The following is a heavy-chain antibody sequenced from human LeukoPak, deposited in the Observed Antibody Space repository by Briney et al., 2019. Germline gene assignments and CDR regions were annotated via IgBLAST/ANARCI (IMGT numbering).Heavy chain of an antibody. J-gene: IGHJ3*02. V-gene: IGHV1-46*01. CDR1: GYTLTELS. CDR2: INPSGGST. CDR3: ARASITGTADDAFDI. Sequence: ASVTVSCKVSGYTLTELSMHWVRQAPGQGLEWMGIINPSGGSTSYAQKFQGRVTMTRDMSTSTVYMELSSLRSEDTAVYYCARASITGTADDAFDIWGQGTMVTVSS. D-gene: IGHD1-20*01.